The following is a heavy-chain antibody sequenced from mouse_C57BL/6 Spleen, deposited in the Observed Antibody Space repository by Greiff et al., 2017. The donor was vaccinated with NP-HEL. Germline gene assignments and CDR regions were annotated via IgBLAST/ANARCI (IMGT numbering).Heavy chain of an antibody. CDR1: GFTFSSYG. V-gene: IGHV5-6*01. CDR2: ISSGGSYT. J-gene: IGHJ4*01. CDR3: ARRDGYDDAMDY. Sequence: EVQLVESGGDLVKPGGSLKLSCAASGFTFSSYGMSWVRQTPDKRLEWVATISSGGSYTYYPDSVKGRFTISRDNAKNTLYLQMGSLKSEDTAMYYCARRDGYDDAMDYWGQGTSVTVSS. D-gene: IGHD2-2*01.